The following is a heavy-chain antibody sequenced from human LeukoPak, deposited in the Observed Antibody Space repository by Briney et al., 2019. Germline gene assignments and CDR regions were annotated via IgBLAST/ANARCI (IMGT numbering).Heavy chain of an antibody. J-gene: IGHJ4*02. V-gene: IGHV4-61*01. CDR1: GASVRSGSYY. CDR3: ASYDYVWGSLDF. CDR2: IYHTGST. D-gene: IGHD3-16*01. Sequence: SETLSLTCTVSGASVRSGSYYWTWIRQPPGEGLEWIGDIYHTGSTNYNPSLKSRVTFSLDKSRNHFALKLTSVTVADTAIYYCASYDYVWGSLDFWGQGTLVPVSS.